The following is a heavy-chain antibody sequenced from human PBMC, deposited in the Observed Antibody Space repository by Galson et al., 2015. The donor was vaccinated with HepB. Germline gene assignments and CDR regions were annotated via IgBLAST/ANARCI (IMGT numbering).Heavy chain of an antibody. CDR2: ISGSGGST. J-gene: IGHJ3*02. V-gene: IGHV3-23*01. CDR1: GFTFSSYA. CDR3: AKPHYGGYTFDAFDI. D-gene: IGHD4-17*01. Sequence: SLRLSCAASGFTFSSYAMSWVRQAPGKGLEWVSAISGSGGSTYYEDSVKGRFTISRDNSKNTLYLQMNSLRAEDTAVYYCAKPHYGGYTFDAFDIWGQGTMVTVSS.